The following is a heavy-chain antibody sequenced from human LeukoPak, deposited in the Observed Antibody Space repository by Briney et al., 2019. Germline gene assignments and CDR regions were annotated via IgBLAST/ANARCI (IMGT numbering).Heavy chain of an antibody. D-gene: IGHD2-2*01. CDR2: ISSSGSTI. V-gene: IGHV3-11*01. CDR1: GFTFSDYY. J-gene: IGHJ3*02. CDR3: ARVRTDKYLPYEEVDAFDI. Sequence: GGSLRLSCAASGFTFSDYYMSWIRQAPGKGLEWVSYISSSGSTIYYADSVKGRFTISRDNAKNSLYLQMNSLRAEDTAVYYCARVRTDKYLPYEEVDAFDIWGRGTMVTVSS.